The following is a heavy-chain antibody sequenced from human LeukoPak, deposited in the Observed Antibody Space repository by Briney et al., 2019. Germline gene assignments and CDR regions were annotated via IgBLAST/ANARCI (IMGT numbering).Heavy chain of an antibody. D-gene: IGHD3-10*01. CDR2: ISYDGSNK. V-gene: IGHV3-30*18. CDR3: AKDYYYGSGSYFDY. J-gene: IGHJ4*02. CDR1: GFTLSSYG. Sequence: GGSLRLSCAASGFTLSSYGMHWVRQAPGKGLEWVAVISYDGSNKYYADSVKGRFTISRDNSKNTLYLQMNSLRAEDTAVYYCAKDYYYGSGSYFDYWGQGTLVTVSS.